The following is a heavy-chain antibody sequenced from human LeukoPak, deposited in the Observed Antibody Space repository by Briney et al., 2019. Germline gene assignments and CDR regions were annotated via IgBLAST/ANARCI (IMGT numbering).Heavy chain of an antibody. CDR3: ARGGTYSSSSYRAYYYYYYYMDV. CDR1: GYTLTELS. CDR2: FDPEDGET. V-gene: IGHV1-24*01. J-gene: IGHJ6*03. Sequence: ASVKVSCKVSGYTLTELSMHWVRQAPGKGLEWMGGFDPEDGETIYAQKFQGRVTMTEDTSTDTAYMELSSLRSDDTAVYYCARGGTYSSSSYRAYYYYYYYMDVWGKGTTVTVSS. D-gene: IGHD6-6*01.